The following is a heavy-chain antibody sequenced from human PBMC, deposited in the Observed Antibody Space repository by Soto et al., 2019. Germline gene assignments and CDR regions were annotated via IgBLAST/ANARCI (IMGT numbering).Heavy chain of an antibody. CDR1: GGSISRGGYY. V-gene: IGHV4-31*03. D-gene: IGHD2-15*01. CDR3: ARGLGERIDY. Sequence: QVQLQESGPGLVKPSQTLSLTCTVSGGSISRGGYYWSWIRQHPGKGPEWIGYIYYSGSTYYNPSLKSRVTITVDTSKNQFSLKLSSVTAADTAVYYCARGLGERIDYWGQGTLVTVSS. J-gene: IGHJ4*02. CDR2: IYYSGST.